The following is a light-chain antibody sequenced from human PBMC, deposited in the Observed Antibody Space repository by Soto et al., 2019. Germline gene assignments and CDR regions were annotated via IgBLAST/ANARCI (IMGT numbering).Light chain of an antibody. CDR1: QSVSSIY. J-gene: IGKJ1*01. CDR2: GAS. V-gene: IGKV3-20*01. CDR3: QQYGSSSWT. Sequence: EIVLTQSPGTLSLSPGERATLSCRASQSVSSIYLAWYQHKPGQAPRLLIYGASSRATGIPDRFSGSGSGTDVTLTISRLETEDFAVYYCQQYGSSSWTFGRGTTVEIK.